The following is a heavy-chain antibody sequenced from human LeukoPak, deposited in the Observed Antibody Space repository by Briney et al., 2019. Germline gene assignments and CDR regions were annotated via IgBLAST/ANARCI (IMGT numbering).Heavy chain of an antibody. J-gene: IGHJ5*02. D-gene: IGHD4-23*01. CDR2: IIPIFGTA. CDR1: GYTFTSYY. Sequence: ASVKVSCKASGYTFTSYYMHWVRQAPGQGLEWMGGIIPIFGTANYAQKFQGRVTITADESTSTAYMELSSLRSEDTAVYYCARRAVGYNWFDPWGQGTLVTVSS. CDR3: ARRAVGYNWFDP. V-gene: IGHV1-69*13.